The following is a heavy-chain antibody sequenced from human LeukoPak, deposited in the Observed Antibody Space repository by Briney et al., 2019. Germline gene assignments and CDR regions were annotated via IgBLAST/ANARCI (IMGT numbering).Heavy chain of an antibody. CDR3: ARDLEVVVVESGYYYYYYGMDV. J-gene: IGHJ6*02. CDR1: GYTFTSYG. Sequence: ASVKVSCKASGYTFTSYGISWVRQAPGQGLEWMGWISAYNGNTNYAQKLQGRVTMTTDTSTSTAYMELRSLRSDDTAVYYCARDLEVVVVESGYYYYYYGMDVWGQGTTVTVSS. D-gene: IGHD2-15*01. CDR2: ISAYNGNT. V-gene: IGHV1-18*01.